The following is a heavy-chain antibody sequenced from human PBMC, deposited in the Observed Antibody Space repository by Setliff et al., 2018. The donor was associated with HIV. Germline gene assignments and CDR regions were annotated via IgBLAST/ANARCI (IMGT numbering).Heavy chain of an antibody. V-gene: IGHV3-11*04. CDR1: GFTFSDYY. CDR2: ISSSGSTK. Sequence: GGYLRLSCAASGFTFSDYYMSWIRQAPGKGLEWVSYISSSGSTKYYADSVKGRFTISRDNAKNSLYLQMNGLRAEDTAVYYCARDPDYYDSSGPDDAFDIWGQGTMVTVSS. D-gene: IGHD3-22*01. CDR3: ARDPDYYDSSGPDDAFDI. J-gene: IGHJ3*02.